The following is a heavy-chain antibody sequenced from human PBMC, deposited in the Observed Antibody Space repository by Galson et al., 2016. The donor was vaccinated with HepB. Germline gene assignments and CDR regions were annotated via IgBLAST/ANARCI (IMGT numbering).Heavy chain of an antibody. CDR3: AKEGWFGELLYGHFDF. CDR1: GFTFSSFA. CDR2: ISGRGDRI. J-gene: IGHJ4*02. V-gene: IGHV3-23*01. Sequence: SLRLSCAASGFTFSSFAMSWVRRVPGKGLEWVSAISGRGDRIRYAESVKGRFIISRDNSKNTLDVVMKSLRVEDTAVYYCAKEGWFGELLYGHFDFWGQGTLVTVSS. D-gene: IGHD3-10*01.